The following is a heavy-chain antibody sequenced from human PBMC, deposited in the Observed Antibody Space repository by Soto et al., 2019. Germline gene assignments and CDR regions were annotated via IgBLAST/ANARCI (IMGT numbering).Heavy chain of an antibody. D-gene: IGHD3-16*01. V-gene: IGHV1-18*01. J-gene: IGHJ4*02. CDR3: ARDFTGWPPDGVDS. CDR2: ISAYNGNT. CDR1: GFTFTSYA. Sequence: QVHLVQSGAEVKTAGASVKVSCKASGFTFTSYAFTWVRQAPGQGLEWMGWISAYNGNTNYARNFRGRVTMTTDSSTSTVDMELGSLTSDDTAVYFCARDFTGWPPDGVDSWGQGTLVSVSA.